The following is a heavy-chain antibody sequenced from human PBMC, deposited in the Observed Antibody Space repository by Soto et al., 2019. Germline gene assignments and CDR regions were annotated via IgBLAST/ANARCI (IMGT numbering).Heavy chain of an antibody. CDR3: ARTVVGLAAGWFDP. CDR2: IITIFGTA. CDR1: GCTFSSYD. J-gene: IGHJ5*02. D-gene: IGHD2-15*01. V-gene: IGHV1-69*06. Sequence: QVQLVQSGAEVKKPGSSVKVSCKASGCTFSSYDISWVRQAPGQGLEWMGGIITIFGTANYAQKVQGRVTITADKSTGNADRELSNLRSEDTAVYYYARTVVGLAAGWFDPYGQGPLVTVSS.